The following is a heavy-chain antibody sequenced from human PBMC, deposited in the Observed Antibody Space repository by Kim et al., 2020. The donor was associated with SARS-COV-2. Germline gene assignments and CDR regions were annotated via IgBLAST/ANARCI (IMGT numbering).Heavy chain of an antibody. CDR1: GFTFTSFW. CDR3: ARDAWAQGWTDGFDY. J-gene: IGHJ4*02. Sequence: GGSLRLSCAASGFTFTSFWMSWVRQAPGKGLEWVANINQHGSETKYVDSVKGRFTISRDNAKDSVYLQMNNLGAEDRAVYYCARDAWAQGWTDGFDYWGQGTLVTVSS. D-gene: IGHD1-26*01. V-gene: IGHV3-7*01. CDR2: INQHGSET.